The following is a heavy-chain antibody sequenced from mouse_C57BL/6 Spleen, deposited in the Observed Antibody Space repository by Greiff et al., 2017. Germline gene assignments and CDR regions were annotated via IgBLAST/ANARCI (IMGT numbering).Heavy chain of an antibody. CDR2: IDPANGNT. Sequence: EVMLVESVAELVRPGASVKLSCTASGFNIKNTYMHWVKQRPEQGLEWIGRIDPANGNTKYAPKFQGKATITADTSSNTAYLQLSSLTSEDTAIYYCAVYYGSSYDYAMDYWGQGTSVTVSS. D-gene: IGHD1-1*01. CDR3: AVYYGSSYDYAMDY. V-gene: IGHV14-3*01. J-gene: IGHJ4*01. CDR1: GFNIKNTY.